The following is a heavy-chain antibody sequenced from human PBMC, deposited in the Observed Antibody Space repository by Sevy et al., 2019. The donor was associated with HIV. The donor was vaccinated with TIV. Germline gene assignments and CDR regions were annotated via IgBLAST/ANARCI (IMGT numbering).Heavy chain of an antibody. D-gene: IGHD3-22*01. V-gene: IGHV3-15*01. CDR2: IKSNIDGETT. Sequence: GGSLRLSCAVSGFTFNNAWMNWVRQAPGTGLQWVGLIKSNIDGETTDYAAPVKGRFTISRDDSKNTLYLQMNNLKIEDAAVYYCATAPGYYDSAPFDYWGPGTLVTVSS. J-gene: IGHJ4*02. CDR3: ATAPGYYDSAPFDY. CDR1: GFTFNNAW.